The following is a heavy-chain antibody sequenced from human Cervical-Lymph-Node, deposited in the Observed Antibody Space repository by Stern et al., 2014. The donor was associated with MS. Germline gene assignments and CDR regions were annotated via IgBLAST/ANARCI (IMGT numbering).Heavy chain of an antibody. J-gene: IGHJ3*02. V-gene: IGHV3-11*01. D-gene: IGHD3-22*01. CDR1: GFTFSDYY. Sequence: VQLVESGGGLVKPGGSPRLSCAASGFTFSDYYMSWIRQAPGKGLEWVSYISGGGSMMSYADSVRGRFTISRDNAKNSLYLQMSSLRAEDTAVYYCARDAFNSGGYYHAGHDALDIWGQGTMVTVSS. CDR3: ARDAFNSGGYYHAGHDALDI. CDR2: ISGGGSMM.